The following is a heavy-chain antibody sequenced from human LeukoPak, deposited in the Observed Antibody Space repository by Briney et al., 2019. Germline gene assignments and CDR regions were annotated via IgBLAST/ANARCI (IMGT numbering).Heavy chain of an antibody. Sequence: GGSLRLSCTASGFTFGDYAMSWIRQAPGKGLEWVGFIRSKAYGETADYAASVKGRFTISRDNAKNSLYLQMNSLRAEDTAVYYCARGTYYYDTRDWGQGTLVTVSS. CDR2: IRSKAYGETA. D-gene: IGHD3-22*01. CDR3: ARGTYYYDTRD. V-gene: IGHV3-49*03. J-gene: IGHJ4*02. CDR1: GFTFGDYA.